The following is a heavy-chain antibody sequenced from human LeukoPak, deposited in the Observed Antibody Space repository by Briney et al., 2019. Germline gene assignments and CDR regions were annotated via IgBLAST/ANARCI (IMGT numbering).Heavy chain of an antibody. CDR3: ARRIGYSSGWPHWYFDV. CDR2: INHSGST. V-gene: IGHV4-34*01. J-gene: IGHJ2*01. D-gene: IGHD6-19*01. CDR1: GGSFSGYF. Sequence: SETLSLTCAVYGGSFSGYFWSWVRQPPGKGLEWTGEINHSGSTNYNPSLKSRVTISVDTSKNQFSLKLGSVTAADTAVYYCARRIGYSSGWPHWYFDVWGRGTLVTVSS.